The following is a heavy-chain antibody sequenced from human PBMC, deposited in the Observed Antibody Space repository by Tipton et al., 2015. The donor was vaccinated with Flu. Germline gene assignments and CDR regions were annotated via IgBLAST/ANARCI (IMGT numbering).Heavy chain of an antibody. Sequence: LRLSCTVSSGFISSSTYYWAWIRQPPGKGLEWIGTTYYSGTTYYNPSLESRVTISMDTSKDQFSLRLTSVTAADTAVYYCARVSKVVVYGMDVCGQGTTVTVSS. J-gene: IGHJ6*02. CDR1: SGFISSSTYY. D-gene: IGHD2-15*01. CDR2: TYYSGTT. V-gene: IGHV4-39*07. CDR3: ARVSKVVVYGMDV.